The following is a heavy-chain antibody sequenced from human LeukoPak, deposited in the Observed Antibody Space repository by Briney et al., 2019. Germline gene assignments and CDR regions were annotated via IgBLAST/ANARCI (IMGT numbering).Heavy chain of an antibody. D-gene: IGHD5-12*01. Sequence: TGGSLRLSCQTSGFTFSSYAMHWVRQAPGKGLEWVAVIWFDRTTEYYADSVRGRFTISRYNAKNSLYLQMNSLRAEDMALYYCARGVGGTITSYFGYWGQGTLVTVSS. CDR1: GFTFSSYA. V-gene: IGHV3-33*01. CDR3: ARGVGGTITSYFGY. J-gene: IGHJ4*02. CDR2: IWFDRTTE.